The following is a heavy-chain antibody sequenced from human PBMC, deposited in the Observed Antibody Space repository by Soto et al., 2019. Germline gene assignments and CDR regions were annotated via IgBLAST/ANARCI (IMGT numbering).Heavy chain of an antibody. CDR3: ARDLNSGVTDY. V-gene: IGHV1-18*01. J-gene: IGHJ4*02. CDR1: GYTFTSYA. CDR2: ISAYNGNK. Sequence: QVLLVQSGAEVKKPGASVKVSCKASGYTFTSYAISWVRQAPGQGLEWMGWISAYNGNKHYEQKFQGRVTMTTDTSTSTAYMELRSLRSDDTAVYYCARDLNSGVTDYWGQGTLVTVSS. D-gene: IGHD6-19*01.